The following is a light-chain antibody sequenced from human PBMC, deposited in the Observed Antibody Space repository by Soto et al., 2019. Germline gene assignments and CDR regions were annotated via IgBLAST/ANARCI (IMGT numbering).Light chain of an antibody. Sequence: DIQMTQSPSSLSASVGDRVTITCRASQGISNFLAWYQQKAGTVPKLLIYSASTLQSGVPSRFSGSGSGTDFTLTIINLQPEDVATYYCQKYNSVPVTFGQGTRLEIK. CDR1: QGISNF. CDR3: QKYNSVPVT. V-gene: IGKV1-27*01. J-gene: IGKJ5*01. CDR2: SAS.